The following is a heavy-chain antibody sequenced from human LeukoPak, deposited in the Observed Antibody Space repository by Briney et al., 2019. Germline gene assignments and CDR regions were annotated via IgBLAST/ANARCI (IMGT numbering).Heavy chain of an antibody. CDR1: GFTFSSYA. Sequence: GGSLRLSCAASGFTFSSYAMSWVRQAPGKGLEWVSAISGSGGSTYYADSVKGRFTISRDNSKNTLCLQMNSLRAEDTAVYYCARALRLYYYGMDVWGQGTTVTVSS. D-gene: IGHD3-9*01. J-gene: IGHJ6*02. V-gene: IGHV3-23*01. CDR3: ARALRLYYYGMDV. CDR2: ISGSGGST.